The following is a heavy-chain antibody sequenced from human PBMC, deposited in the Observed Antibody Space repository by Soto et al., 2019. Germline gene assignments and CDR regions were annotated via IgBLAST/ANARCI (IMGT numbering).Heavy chain of an antibody. CDR3: ANSWTTLTTGFDF. Sequence: PGGSLRLSCVASGFTFSNYAMHWVRQAPGKGLGWVAVISSDGSEKYYLDSVRDRFTISRDNSKNTLYPQMNNLRPEDTAMYYCANSWTTLTTGFDFWGQGALVTVSS. CDR1: GFTFSNYA. CDR2: ISSDGSEK. V-gene: IGHV3-30*18. J-gene: IGHJ4*02. D-gene: IGHD4-17*01.